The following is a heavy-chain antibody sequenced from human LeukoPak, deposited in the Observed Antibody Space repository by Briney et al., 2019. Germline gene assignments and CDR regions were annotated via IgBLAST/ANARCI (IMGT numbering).Heavy chain of an antibody. CDR2: IYPGDSET. J-gene: IGHJ4*02. Sequence: GESLKISCKGSGYIFVSYWIAWVRQKPGRGLEWMGIIYPGDSETRYSPSFQGQVTISADKSVSIAYLQLNSLKASDTAMYYCARADYDILTSYYAFWGQGTLVAVSS. CDR1: GYIFVSYW. D-gene: IGHD3-9*01. CDR3: ARADYDILTSYYAF. V-gene: IGHV5-51*01.